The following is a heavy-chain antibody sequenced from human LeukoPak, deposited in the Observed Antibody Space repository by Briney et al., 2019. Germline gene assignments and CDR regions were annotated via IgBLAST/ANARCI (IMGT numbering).Heavy chain of an antibody. CDR2: IIPIFGTA. Sequence: SVKVSCKASGGTFISYAISWVRQAPGQGLEWMGGIIPIFGTANYAQKFQGRVTITADESTSTAYMELSSLRSEDTAVYYCARGVYSYGYYYGMDVWAKGPRSPSP. D-gene: IGHD5-18*01. V-gene: IGHV1-69*13. J-gene: IGHJ6*02. CDR1: GGTFISYA. CDR3: ARGVYSYGYYYGMDV.